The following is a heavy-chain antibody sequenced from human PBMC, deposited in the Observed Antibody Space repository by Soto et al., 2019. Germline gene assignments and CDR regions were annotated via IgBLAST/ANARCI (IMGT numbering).Heavy chain of an antibody. CDR3: ARSYSTGCEIYS. J-gene: IGHJ5*01. CDR2: IRSTGRTI. D-gene: IGHD6-19*01. CDR1: GFTFSKYY. V-gene: IGHV3-11*01. Sequence: GSLRLSCGASGFTFSKYYMSWIRQAPGKGLERAPYIRSTGRTIYYADTVKGRFTVSSDTAQNSLSLKLNSLRVEDTAVLYRARSYSTGCEIYSWGQRTKVTV.